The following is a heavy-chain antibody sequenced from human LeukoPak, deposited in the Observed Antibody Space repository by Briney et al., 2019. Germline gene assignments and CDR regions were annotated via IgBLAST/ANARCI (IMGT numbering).Heavy chain of an antibody. Sequence: GGSLRLSCAASGFTFSSYAMHWVRQAPGKGLEWVAVISYDGSNKYYADSVKGRFTISRDNSKNTLYLQMNSLRAEDTAVYFCASGKYRYGDNWFDPWGQGTLVTVSS. CDR2: ISYDGSNK. J-gene: IGHJ5*02. CDR3: ASGKYRYGDNWFDP. D-gene: IGHD5-18*01. CDR1: GFTFSSYA. V-gene: IGHV3-30*04.